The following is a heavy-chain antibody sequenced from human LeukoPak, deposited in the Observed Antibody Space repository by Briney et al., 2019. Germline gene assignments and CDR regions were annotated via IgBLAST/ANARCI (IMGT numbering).Heavy chain of an antibody. CDR3: ATPSVVVIPYYFDY. CDR1: GYTLTELS. CDR2: FDPEDGET. Sequence: ASVKVSCKVSGYTLTELSMHWVRQAPGKGLEWMGGFDPEDGETIYAQKFQGRVTMTEDTSTDTAYMELSSLRSEDTAAYYCATPSVVVIPYYFDYWGQGTLVTVSS. V-gene: IGHV1-24*01. J-gene: IGHJ4*02. D-gene: IGHD3-22*01.